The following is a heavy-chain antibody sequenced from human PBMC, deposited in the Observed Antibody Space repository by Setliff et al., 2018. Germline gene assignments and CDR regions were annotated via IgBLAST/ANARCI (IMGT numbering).Heavy chain of an antibody. CDR1: GYRFTSNW. Sequence: PGESLKISCKGSGYRFTSNWVAWVRQMPGKGLEWMGIVFPADSDTRYSPSFQGQVTISADKSINTAYLQWRSLKASDTAVYYCARLGVFPDAFDAWGPGTMVTVSS. J-gene: IGHJ3*01. V-gene: IGHV5-51*01. CDR2: VFPADSDT. D-gene: IGHD3-16*01. CDR3: ARLGVFPDAFDA.